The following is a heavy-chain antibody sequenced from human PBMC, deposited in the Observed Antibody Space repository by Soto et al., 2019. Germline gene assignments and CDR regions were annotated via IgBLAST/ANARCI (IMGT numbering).Heavy chain of an antibody. D-gene: IGHD4-17*01. Sequence: SLRLSCAASGFTFSSYALSWVRQAPGKGLEWVSAISGSGGSTYYADSVKGRFTISRDNSKNTLYLQMNSLRAEDTAVYYCASPLTTAVQVDYWSQGTLVNASS. J-gene: IGHJ4*02. CDR2: ISGSGGST. CDR1: GFTFSSYA. CDR3: ASPLTTAVQVDY. V-gene: IGHV3-23*01.